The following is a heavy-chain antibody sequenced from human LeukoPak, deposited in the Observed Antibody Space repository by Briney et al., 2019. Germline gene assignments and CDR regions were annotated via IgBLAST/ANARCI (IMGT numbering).Heavy chain of an antibody. J-gene: IGHJ5*01. CDR2: IQTDGSR. Sequence: AGGSLTLSCAASGFTFTNFLMNWVRQTPGKGLMWVSRIQTDGSRRYAESVKGRFTISRDNAKNTVYLQMNTLSAEDTAIYYCARGLHWNDFNWFDSWGQGTLVTVSS. V-gene: IGHV3-74*01. D-gene: IGHD1-1*01. CDR3: ARGLHWNDFNWFDS. CDR1: GFTFTNFL.